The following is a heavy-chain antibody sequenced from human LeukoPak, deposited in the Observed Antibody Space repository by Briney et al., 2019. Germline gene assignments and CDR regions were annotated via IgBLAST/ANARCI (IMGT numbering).Heavy chain of an antibody. CDR3: ARGRYPIVVVPAAIAYYMDV. CDR1: GFTFDDYG. V-gene: IGHV3-20*04. D-gene: IGHD2-2*01. J-gene: IGHJ6*03. CDR2: INWNGGST. Sequence: GGSLRLSCAASGFTFDDYGMSWVRQAPGKGLEWVSGINWNGGSTGYADSVKGRFTISRDNAKNSLYLQMNSLRAEDTALYYCARGRYPIVVVPAAIAYYMDVWGKGTTVTVSS.